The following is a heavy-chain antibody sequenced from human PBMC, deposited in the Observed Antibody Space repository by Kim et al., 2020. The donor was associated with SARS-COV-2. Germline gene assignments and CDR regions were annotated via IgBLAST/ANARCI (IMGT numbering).Heavy chain of an antibody. CDR1: GFTFSSYA. V-gene: IGHV3-30*04. D-gene: IGHD4-17*01. CDR3: VRGRAATIYDALDI. Sequence: GGSLRLSCAASGFTFSSYAMHWVRQAPGKGLEWVAVISYDENNKYYADSVKGRFTISRDNAKNTLYLQMNSLRAEDTAVYYCVRGRAATIYDALDIRGQG. J-gene: IGHJ3*02. CDR2: ISYDENNK.